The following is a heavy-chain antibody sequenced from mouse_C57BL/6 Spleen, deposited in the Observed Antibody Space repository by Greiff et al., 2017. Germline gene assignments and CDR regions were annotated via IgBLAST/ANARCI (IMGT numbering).Heavy chain of an antibody. Sequence: QVQLQQSGAELVKPGASVKLSCKASGYTFTSYWMQWVKQRPGQGLEWIGELDPSDSYTNYNQKFKGKATLTVDTSSSTAYMQLSSLTSEDSAVYYCAPITTVVASPFAYWGQGTLVTVSA. J-gene: IGHJ3*01. CDR2: LDPSDSYT. V-gene: IGHV1-50*01. CDR3: APITTVVASPFAY. CDR1: GYTFTSYW. D-gene: IGHD1-1*01.